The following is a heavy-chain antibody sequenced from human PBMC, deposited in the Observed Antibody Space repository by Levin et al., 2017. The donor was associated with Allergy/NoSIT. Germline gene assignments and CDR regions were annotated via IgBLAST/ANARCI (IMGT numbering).Heavy chain of an antibody. CDR3: ARGPDI. CDR2: ISTTGSYI. V-gene: IGHV3-21*06. CDR1: GFTFNIYT. J-gene: IGHJ3*02. Sequence: PGESLKISCAASGFTFNIYTMNWVRQAPGRGLEWVSFISTTGSYIFYADSVKGRFTISRDDAKNSLYLQMNSLRVEDTAVYYCARGPDIWGQGAMVSVSS.